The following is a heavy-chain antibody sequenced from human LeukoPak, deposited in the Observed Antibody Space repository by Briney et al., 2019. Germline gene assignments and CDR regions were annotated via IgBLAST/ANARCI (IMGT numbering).Heavy chain of an antibody. D-gene: IGHD3-10*01. V-gene: IGHV1-69*13. CDR1: GVTLNNYA. Sequence: SVKVSCKASGVTLNNYAISWVRQAPGQGLAWMGRTVPVFATTTYAQKFQGRVMITADESTSTVHMELSSLTAEDTALYYCARPYGPGNYINLGLDFWGQGTLVTVSS. CDR2: TVPVFATT. J-gene: IGHJ4*02. CDR3: ARPYGPGNYINLGLDF.